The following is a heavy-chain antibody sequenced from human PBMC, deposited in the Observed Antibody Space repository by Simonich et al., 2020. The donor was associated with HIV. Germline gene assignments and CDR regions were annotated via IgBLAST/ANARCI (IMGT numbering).Heavy chain of an antibody. CDR1: GGSFSGYY. CDR3: ARRHPTTVTTPYFDY. J-gene: IGHJ4*02. Sequence: QVQLQQWGAGLLKPSETLSLTCAVYGGSFSGYYWSWIRQPPGKGLEWIGEINHSVSTNSNPSRKSRITISVDTSKNQFSLRLSSVTAADTAVYYCARRHPTTVTTPYFDYWGQGTLVTVSS. V-gene: IGHV4-34*01. D-gene: IGHD4-17*01. CDR2: INHSVST.